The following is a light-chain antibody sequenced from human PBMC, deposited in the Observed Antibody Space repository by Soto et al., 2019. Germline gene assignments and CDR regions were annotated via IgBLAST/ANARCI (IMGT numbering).Light chain of an antibody. CDR3: QQYGSSPLT. J-gene: IGKJ4*01. V-gene: IGKV3-20*01. CDR1: QSVSSSY. Sequence: EIVLTQSPGTLSLSPGVRATLSCRASQSVSSSYLAWYQQKPGQAPRLLIYGASSRATGIPDRFSGSGSGTDFTLTISILEPEDFAVYYCQQYGSSPLTFGGGTKVEIK. CDR2: GAS.